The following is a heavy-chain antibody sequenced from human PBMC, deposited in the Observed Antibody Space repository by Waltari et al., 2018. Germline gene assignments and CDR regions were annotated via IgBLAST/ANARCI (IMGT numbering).Heavy chain of an antibody. CDR3: ARVLDYYGTSGYYYYLDY. Sequence: QVQLVQSGAEVKTPGASVKVSCKASGYTFSSYGSRWVGQAPGAGLEWMGWISDYKAKTNYIQKLQGRVIMTTDTSTSTAYMELRSLRSDDTAVYYCARVLDYYGTSGYYYYLDYWGQGTLVTVSS. CDR2: ISDYKAKT. J-gene: IGHJ4*02. V-gene: IGHV1-18*01. D-gene: IGHD3-22*01. CDR1: GYTFSSYG.